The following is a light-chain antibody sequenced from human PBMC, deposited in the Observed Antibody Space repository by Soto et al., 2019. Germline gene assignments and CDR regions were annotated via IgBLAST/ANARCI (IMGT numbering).Light chain of an antibody. CDR3: SSYTTSSPL. Sequence: QSALTQPASVSGSPGQSITISCTGTSSDIGVYNYVSWYQQHPGKAPKLMIYDVSNRPSGVSNRFSGSKSGNTASLTISGLQAEDEADYFCSSYTTSSPLFGGGTQLTVL. CDR1: SSDIGVYNY. V-gene: IGLV2-14*01. CDR2: DVS. J-gene: IGLJ2*01.